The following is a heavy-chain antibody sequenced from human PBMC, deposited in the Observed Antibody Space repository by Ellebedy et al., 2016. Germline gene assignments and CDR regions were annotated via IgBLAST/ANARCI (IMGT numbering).Heavy chain of an antibody. CDR2: ISGGGDKR. D-gene: IGHD4-17*01. Sequence: GESLKISCATSGFTFSNYFMTWIRQAPGKGLEWVATISGGGDKRFVADSVKGRFSISRDNSKYILYLQMNNLRVEDTAVYYCRQGHYADLWGQGTLVTVSS. J-gene: IGHJ4*02. CDR1: GFTFSNYF. CDR3: RQGHYADL. V-gene: IGHV3-23*01.